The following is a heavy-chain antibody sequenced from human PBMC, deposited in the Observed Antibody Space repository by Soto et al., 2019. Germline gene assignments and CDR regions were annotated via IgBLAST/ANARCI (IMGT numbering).Heavy chain of an antibody. J-gene: IGHJ4*02. CDR3: AKETRHGDVWSGHDY. CDR2: ISGSGGT. Sequence: EVQLLESGGGLVQPGGSLRLSCAASGFTFSSYAMTWVRQAPGKGLEWVSAISGSGGTYYAESVKGRFTISRDNSKSTLYVQMNSLRGEDTAVYYCAKETRHGDVWSGHDYWGQGTLVTVSS. CDR1: GFTFSSYA. D-gene: IGHD3-3*01. V-gene: IGHV3-23*01.